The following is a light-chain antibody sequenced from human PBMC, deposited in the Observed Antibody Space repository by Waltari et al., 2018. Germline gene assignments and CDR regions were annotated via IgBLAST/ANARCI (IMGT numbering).Light chain of an antibody. J-gene: IGLJ2*01. CDR3: QAWDSSTAV. CDR2: QDN. CDR1: KLGDKF. Sequence: SYALTQPPSVTVSPGQTASITCSGDKLGDKFTCWYQQKPGQSPVLVIHQDNKRPSGIPERFSGSKSGNTATLSISGTQAMEEADYYCQAWDSSTAVFGGGTKLTVL. V-gene: IGLV3-1*01.